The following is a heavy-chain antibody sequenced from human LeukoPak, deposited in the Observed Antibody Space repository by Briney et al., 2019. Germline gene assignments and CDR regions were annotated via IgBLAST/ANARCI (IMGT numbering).Heavy chain of an antibody. Sequence: GGSLRLSCAASGFTFSSFPMHWVRQAPGKGLEWVAVISYDGSSKYYTDSVKGRFTISRDNSKNTLYLQMNSLRAEDTAVYYCARDWAVAGTLDYWGQGTLVTVSS. V-gene: IGHV3-30*04. CDR3: ARDWAVAGTLDY. CDR2: ISYDGSSK. J-gene: IGHJ4*02. D-gene: IGHD6-19*01. CDR1: GFTFSSFP.